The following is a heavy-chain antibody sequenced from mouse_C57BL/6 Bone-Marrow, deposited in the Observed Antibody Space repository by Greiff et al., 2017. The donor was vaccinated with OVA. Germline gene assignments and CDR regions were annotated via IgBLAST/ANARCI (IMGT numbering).Heavy chain of an antibody. D-gene: IGHD1-1*01. J-gene: IGHJ1*03. CDR1: GYAFSSSW. V-gene: IGHV1-82*01. CDR2: IYPGDGDT. CDR3: ASYYYGSSYDFDV. Sequence: VQLQQSGPELVKPGASVKISCKASGYAFSSSWMNWVKQRPGKGLEWIGRIYPGDGDTNYNGKFKGKATLTADKSSSTAYMQLSSLTSEDSAVYFCASYYYGSSYDFDVWGTGTTVTVSS.